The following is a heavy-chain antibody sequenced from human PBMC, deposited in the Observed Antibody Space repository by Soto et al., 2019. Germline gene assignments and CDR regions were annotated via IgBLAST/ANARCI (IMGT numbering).Heavy chain of an antibody. CDR2: IIPMFGTA. CDR3: ASGIQLWLRRINNGYSG. V-gene: IGHV1-69*12. Sequence: QVQLVQSGAEVKKPESSVKVSCKAPGGTFSTYAISWVRQAPGQGLEWMGGIIPMFGTANYAQRFQDRVMITADESTNTVDMGLSSLRSEDTAVYFCASGIQLWLRRINNGYSGWGQGTLVTVSS. CDR1: GGTFSTYA. D-gene: IGHD5-18*01. J-gene: IGHJ4*02.